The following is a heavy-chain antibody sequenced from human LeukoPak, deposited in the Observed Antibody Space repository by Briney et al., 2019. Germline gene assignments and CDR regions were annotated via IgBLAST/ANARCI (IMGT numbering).Heavy chain of an antibody. D-gene: IGHD1-26*01. Sequence: ASVKVSCKASGYTFTSYGISWVRQAPGQGLEWMGWISAYNGNTNYAQKFQGRVTMTRDTSTSTVYMELSSLRSEDTAVYYCARVWELGSAFDIWGQGTMVTVSS. V-gene: IGHV1-18*01. CDR1: GYTFTSYG. J-gene: IGHJ3*02. CDR2: ISAYNGNT. CDR3: ARVWELGSAFDI.